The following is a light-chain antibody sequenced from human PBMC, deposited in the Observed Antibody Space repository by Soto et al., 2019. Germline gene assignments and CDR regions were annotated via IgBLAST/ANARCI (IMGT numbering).Light chain of an antibody. CDR1: QRISSW. CDR2: DAS. CDR3: QQYNSYWYT. Sequence: DIQMTQSPSTLSASVGDRVTITCRASQRISSWLAWYQQKPGKAPKLLIYDASSLESGVPSRFSGSGSGTEFTLTIRSLQPDDFATYYCQQYNSYWYTFGQGTKLEIK. J-gene: IGKJ2*01. V-gene: IGKV1-5*01.